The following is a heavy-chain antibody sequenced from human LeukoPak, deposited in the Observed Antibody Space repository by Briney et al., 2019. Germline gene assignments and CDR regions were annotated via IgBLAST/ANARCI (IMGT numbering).Heavy chain of an antibody. CDR1: GYTFTSYD. Sequence: AASVKVSCKASGYTFTSYDINWVRQAPGQGLEWMGYITPYNGNTNYAQKLQGRVTMTTDTSTSTVYMELRSLRSDDTAVYYCAREASSGAYNDYWGQGTLVTVSS. J-gene: IGHJ4*02. D-gene: IGHD1-26*01. CDR2: ITPYNGNT. CDR3: AREASSGAYNDY. V-gene: IGHV1-18*01.